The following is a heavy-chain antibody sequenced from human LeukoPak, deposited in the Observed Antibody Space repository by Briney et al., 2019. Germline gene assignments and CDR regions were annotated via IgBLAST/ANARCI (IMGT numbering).Heavy chain of an antibody. Sequence: SETLSLTCTVSGGSIRNYYCSWIRQPPGKGLEWIGYIYYSGSTNYNPSLKSQVTLSVDTSKNQVSLKLNSVTAADTAVYYCARRNRSGSYDYWGQGTLVTVSS. CDR1: GGSIRNYY. CDR3: ARRNRSGSYDY. D-gene: IGHD3-10*01. J-gene: IGHJ4*02. V-gene: IGHV4-59*01. CDR2: IYYSGST.